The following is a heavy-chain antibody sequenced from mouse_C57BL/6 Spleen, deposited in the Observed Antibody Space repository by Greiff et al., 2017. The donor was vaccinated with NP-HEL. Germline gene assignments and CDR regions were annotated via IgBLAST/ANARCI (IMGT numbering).Heavy chain of an antibody. CDR2: INPYNGDT. J-gene: IGHJ2*01. V-gene: IGHV1-20*01. D-gene: IGHD2-1*01. CDR3: VIWSYYCNYFDY. CDR1: GYSFTGYF. Sequence: VQLQQSGPELVKPGDSVKISCKASGYSFTGYFMNWVLQSHGKSLEWIGRINPYNGDTFSNQKFTGKATLTVDNTSSTANMDLRSQTSEDSAVYYCVIWSYYCNYFDYWGQGTTLTVSS.